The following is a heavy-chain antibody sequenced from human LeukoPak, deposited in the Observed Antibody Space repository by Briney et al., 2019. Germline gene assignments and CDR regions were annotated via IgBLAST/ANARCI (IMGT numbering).Heavy chain of an antibody. J-gene: IGHJ4*02. CDR3: ARAGYDILTGYYSSVY. CDR1: GFTFSSYG. D-gene: IGHD3-9*01. V-gene: IGHV3-21*01. CDR2: ISSSSSYI. Sequence: PGGSLRLSCAASGFTFSSYGMHWVRQAPGKGLEWVSSISSSSSYIYYADSVKGRFTISRDNAKNSLYLQMNSLRAEDTAVYYCARAGYDILTGYYSSVYWGQGTLVTVSS.